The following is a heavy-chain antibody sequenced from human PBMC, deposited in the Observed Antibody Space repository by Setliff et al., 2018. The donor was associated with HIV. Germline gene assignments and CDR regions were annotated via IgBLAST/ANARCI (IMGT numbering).Heavy chain of an antibody. D-gene: IGHD1-26*01. CDR1: GGSISAYF. Sequence: SETLSLTCTVSGGSISAYFWTWIRQPAGKGLEWIGRIYSGGSTNYNPSLKSRVTVSIDTSKNHFSLRLSSVTAADTAAYYCATREGSGWYFDLWGRGTLVTVSS. CDR3: ATREGSGWYFDL. V-gene: IGHV4-4*07. CDR2: IYSGGST. J-gene: IGHJ2*01.